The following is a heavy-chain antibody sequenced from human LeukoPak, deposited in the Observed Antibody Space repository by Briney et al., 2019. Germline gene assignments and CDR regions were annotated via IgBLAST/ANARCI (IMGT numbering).Heavy chain of an antibody. V-gene: IGHV3-7*01. D-gene: IGHD2-2*01. CDR3: ARALDSSSSRYQAFEE. CDR1: GFTFSNYW. J-gene: IGHJ4*02. Sequence: GGSLRLSGSASGFTFSNYWMSWVRQAPGKGLEWVANIKQDESEKYYVDSVKGRFTISRDNAKSSLYLQMNSLRAKDTAVYYCARALDSSSSRYQAFEEWGQGTLVTVSS. CDR2: IKQDESEK.